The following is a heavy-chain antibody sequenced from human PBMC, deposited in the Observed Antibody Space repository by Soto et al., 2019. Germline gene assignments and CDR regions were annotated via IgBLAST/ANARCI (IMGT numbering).Heavy chain of an antibody. CDR3: AREQIGVAGSTYDY. J-gene: IGHJ4*02. CDR1: GFTFSTYG. V-gene: IGHV3-33*01. CDR2: IWYDGSRT. D-gene: IGHD6-19*01. Sequence: QVQLVESGGGVVQPGTSLRLSCGASGFTFSTYGMHWVRQAPGKGLDWVALIWYDGSRTHYAESVKGRFTISRDNSKNTLLLQMNSLRVEDTAVYYCAREQIGVAGSTYDYWGQGTLVTVSS.